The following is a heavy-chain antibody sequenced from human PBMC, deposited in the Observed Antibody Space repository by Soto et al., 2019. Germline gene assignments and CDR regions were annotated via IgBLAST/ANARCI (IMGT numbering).Heavy chain of an antibody. Sequence: EVQLVESGGGSVQPGGSLRLSCAASGFTFSTFSMNWVRQAPGRGLEWISYISGGGRPISYADSVKGRFTISSDNAKNSLYLQMDSLTAEDTAVYYCARDLGWAFDSWGQGTPVTVSS. CDR1: GFTFSTFS. D-gene: IGHD6-19*01. CDR2: ISGGGRPI. CDR3: ARDLGWAFDS. V-gene: IGHV3-48*01. J-gene: IGHJ4*02.